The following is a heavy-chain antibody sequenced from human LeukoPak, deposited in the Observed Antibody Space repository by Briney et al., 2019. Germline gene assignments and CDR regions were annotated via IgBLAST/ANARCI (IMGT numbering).Heavy chain of an antibody. CDR2: INPNSGGT. CDR1: GYSFTGYY. CDR3: ARDLAGYCSGGTCYAALWY. D-gene: IGHD2-15*01. J-gene: IGHJ4*02. V-gene: IGHV1-2*02. Sequence: VASVKVSCKASGYSFTGYYMHWVRQAPGQGLEWVGWINPNSGGTNSAQKFQGRVTMTRDTSISTAYMELSRLRSDDTAVYYCARDLAGYCSGGTCYAALWYWGQGTLVTVSS.